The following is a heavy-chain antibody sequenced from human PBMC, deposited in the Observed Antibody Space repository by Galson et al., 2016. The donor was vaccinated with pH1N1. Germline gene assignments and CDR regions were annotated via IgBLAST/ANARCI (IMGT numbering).Heavy chain of an antibody. V-gene: IGHV1-2*02. CDR2: ILPNGGDT. CDR1: GYTFTDYY. J-gene: IGHJ3*01. CDR3: ARELRGGSFDV. Sequence: SVKVSCKVSGYTFTDYYIHWVRQAPGQGLEWMGLILPNGGDTNFAKKFQGRVTMTRDTPISTAYMELTRLTSDDTAVYFCARELRGGSFDVWGQGTVVTVSS. D-gene: IGHD2-15*01.